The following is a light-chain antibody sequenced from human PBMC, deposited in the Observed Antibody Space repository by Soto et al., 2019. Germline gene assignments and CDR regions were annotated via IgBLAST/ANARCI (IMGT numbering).Light chain of an antibody. Sequence: QSVLTQPASVSASPGQSITISCTGTSSDVGGYNYVSWYQQYPGKAPKVIIYEINNQPSGVSDRFSGSKSGNTASLTISGLQAEDEADYYCCSYTRSTTVVFGGGTKVTVL. CDR2: EIN. CDR1: SSDVGGYNY. V-gene: IGLV2-14*01. CDR3: CSYTRSTTVV. J-gene: IGLJ2*01.